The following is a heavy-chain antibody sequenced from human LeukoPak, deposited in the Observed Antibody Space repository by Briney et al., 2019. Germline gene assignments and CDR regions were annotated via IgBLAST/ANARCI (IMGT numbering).Heavy chain of an antibody. D-gene: IGHD4-23*01. CDR3: VRGRWAMDV. CDR2: IYYSGST. V-gene: IGHV4-39*07. CDR1: GGSISSSSYY. J-gene: IGHJ6*03. Sequence: SETLSLTCTVPGGSISSSSYYWGWIRQPPGKGLEWIGSIYYSGSTYYNPSLKSRVTISVDTSKNQFSLKLSSVTAADTAVYYCVRGRWAMDVWGKGTTVIVSS.